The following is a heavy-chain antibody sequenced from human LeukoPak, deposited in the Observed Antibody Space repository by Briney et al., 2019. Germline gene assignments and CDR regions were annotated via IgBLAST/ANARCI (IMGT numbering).Heavy chain of an antibody. CDR1: GGSISSYY. Sequence: KPSETLSLTCTVSGGSISSYYWSWIRQPAGKGLEWIGRIYTSGSTNYNPSLKSRVTMSVDTSKNQFSLKLSSVTAADTAVYYCAREEVPMVRGGAFDIWGQGTMVSVSS. CDR3: AREEVPMVRGGAFDI. J-gene: IGHJ3*02. D-gene: IGHD3-10*01. V-gene: IGHV4-4*07. CDR2: IYTSGST.